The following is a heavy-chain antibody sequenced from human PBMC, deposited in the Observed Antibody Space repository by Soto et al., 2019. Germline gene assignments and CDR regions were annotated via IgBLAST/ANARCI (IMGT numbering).Heavy chain of an antibody. CDR3: ARGAYYDILTGYYI. V-gene: IGHV1-69*01. CDR2: SIPIFGTA. CDR1: GVTFSSYA. J-gene: IGHJ4*02. Sequence: LKGSSNASGVTFSSYAISWVRQAPGQWLEWMGGSIPIFGTANYAQKFQGRVTITADESTSTAYMELSSLRSENTAVYYCARGAYYDILTGYYIWGQGTLVTVSS. D-gene: IGHD3-9*01.